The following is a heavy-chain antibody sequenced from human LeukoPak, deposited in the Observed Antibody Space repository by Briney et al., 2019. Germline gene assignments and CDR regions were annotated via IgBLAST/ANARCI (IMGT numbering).Heavy chain of an antibody. CDR1: GYTFTSYG. CDR2: ISAYNGNT. V-gene: IGHV1-18*01. Sequence: ASVKVSRKASGYTFTSYGISWVRQAPGQGLEWMGWISAYNGNTNYAQKLQGRVTMTTDTSTSTAYMELSSLRSEDTAVYYCAREGPYSSSWYISYFDYWGQGTLVTVSS. D-gene: IGHD6-13*01. CDR3: AREGPYSSSWYISYFDY. J-gene: IGHJ4*02.